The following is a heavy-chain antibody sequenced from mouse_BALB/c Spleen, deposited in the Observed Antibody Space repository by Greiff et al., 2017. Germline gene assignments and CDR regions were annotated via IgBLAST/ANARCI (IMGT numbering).Heavy chain of an antibody. D-gene: IGHD1-1*02. J-gene: IGHJ1*01. Sequence: EVKLVESGGGLVKPGGSLKLSCAASGFTFSDYYMYWVRQTPEKRLEWVATISDGGSYTYYPDSVKGRFTISRDNAKNNLYLQMNSLQTDDTAMYYCARGGGKWYFDVWGAGTTVTVSS. V-gene: IGHV5-4*02. CDR1: GFTFSDYY. CDR3: ARGGGKWYFDV. CDR2: ISDGGSYT.